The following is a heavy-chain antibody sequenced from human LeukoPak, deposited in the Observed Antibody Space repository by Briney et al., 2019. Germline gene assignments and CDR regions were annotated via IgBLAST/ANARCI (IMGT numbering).Heavy chain of an antibody. V-gene: IGHV3-53*01. CDR3: ARVELERLDAFDI. CDR1: GFTVSSNY. CDR2: IYSGGST. J-gene: IGHJ3*02. Sequence: PGGSLRLSCAASGFTVSSNYMSWVRQAPGKGLEWVSVIYSGGSTYYADSVKGRFTISRDNSKNTLYLQMNSLRAEDTAVYYCARVELERLDAFDIWGQGTMVTVSS. D-gene: IGHD1-1*01.